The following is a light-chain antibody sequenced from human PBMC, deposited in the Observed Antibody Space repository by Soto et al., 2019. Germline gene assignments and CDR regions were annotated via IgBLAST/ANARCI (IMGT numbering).Light chain of an antibody. J-gene: IGKJ2*01. CDR1: QSVSSX. Sequence: EIVMTQSPATLSVSPGERATLSXRASQSVSSXXAXYQQKPGQAPRLLIYGASTRATGIPARXSGSGSGTEFTLTXSSLQSEXXXXXYCQQYNNWPPYTXXXGTXLEIK. V-gene: IGKV3-15*01. CDR3: QQYNNWPPYT. CDR2: GAS.